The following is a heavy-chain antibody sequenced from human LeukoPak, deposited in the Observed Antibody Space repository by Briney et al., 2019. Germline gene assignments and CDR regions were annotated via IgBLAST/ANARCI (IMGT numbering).Heavy chain of an antibody. CDR3: ARGHLPYYYDSSGYSWFFQGQEKSDAFDI. CDR2: ISYDGSNK. CDR1: GFTFSSYA. D-gene: IGHD3-22*01. V-gene: IGHV3-30-3*01. J-gene: IGHJ3*02. Sequence: GGSLRLSCAASGFTFSSYAMHWVRQAPGKGLEWVAVISYDGSNKYYADSVKGRFTISRDNSKNTLYLQMNSLRAEDTAVYYCARGHLPYYYDSSGYSWFFQGQEKSDAFDIWGQGTMVTVSS.